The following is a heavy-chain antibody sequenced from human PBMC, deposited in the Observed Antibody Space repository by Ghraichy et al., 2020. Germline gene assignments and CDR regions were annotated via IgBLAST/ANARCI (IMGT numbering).Heavy chain of an antibody. CDR3: AKAGDGYNQVFDY. Sequence: LTCAASGFTFSSYAMSWVRQAPGKGLEWVSAISGSGGSTYYADSVKGRFTISRDNSKNTLYLQMNSLRAEDTAVYYCAKAGDGYNQVFDYWGQGTLVTVSS. D-gene: IGHD5-24*01. V-gene: IGHV3-23*01. CDR1: GFTFSSYA. J-gene: IGHJ4*02. CDR2: ISGSGGST.